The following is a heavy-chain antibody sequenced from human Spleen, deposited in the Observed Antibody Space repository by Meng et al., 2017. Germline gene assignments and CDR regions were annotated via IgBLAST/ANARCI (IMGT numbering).Heavy chain of an antibody. CDR1: GFTVSSNY. V-gene: IGHV3-66*02. CDR3: ARDSYTPQWFGELLGYYGRDV. Sequence: GESLKISCAASGFTVSSNYMSWVRQAPGKGLEWVSVIYSGGSTYYADSVKGRFTISRDNSKNKLYLQMNSLRAEDTAVYYCARDSYTPQWFGELLGYYGRDVWGQGTTVTVSS. J-gene: IGHJ6*02. CDR2: IYSGGST. D-gene: IGHD3-10*01.